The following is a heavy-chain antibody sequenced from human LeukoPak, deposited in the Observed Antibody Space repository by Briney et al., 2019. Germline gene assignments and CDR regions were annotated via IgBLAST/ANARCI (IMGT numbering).Heavy chain of an antibody. CDR1: GFTFSLYS. CDR2: ISSNATYT. V-gene: IGHV3-21*04. J-gene: IGHJ4*02. D-gene: IGHD1-26*01. CDR3: ATISGSYPDWDY. Sequence: GGSLRLSCAASGFTFSLYSMNWVRQAPGKGLEWVSSISSNATYTYYADSVRGRFTISRDNAKNLLYLQMDSLRVEDTAVYYCATISGSYPDWDYWGQGILVTVSS.